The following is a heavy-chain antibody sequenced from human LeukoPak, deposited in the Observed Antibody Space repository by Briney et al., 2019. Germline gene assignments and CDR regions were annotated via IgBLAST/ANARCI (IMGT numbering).Heavy chain of an antibody. J-gene: IGHJ4*02. D-gene: IGHD4-23*01. V-gene: IGHV3-48*04. Sequence: PGGSLRLSCAASGFTFSSYSMNWVRQAPGKGLEWVSYISSGSTTIYYADSVKGQFTISRDNSKNTLYLQMNSLRAEDTAVYYCARGRGGDYGGNSGHFDYWGQGTLVTVSS. CDR3: ARGRGGDYGGNSGHFDY. CDR1: GFTFSSYS. CDR2: ISSGSTTI.